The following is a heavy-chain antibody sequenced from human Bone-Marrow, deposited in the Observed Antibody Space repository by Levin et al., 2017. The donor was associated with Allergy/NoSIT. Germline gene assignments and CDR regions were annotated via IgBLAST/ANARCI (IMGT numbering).Heavy chain of an antibody. J-gene: IGHJ3*02. CDR3: ARDRDGGSLVSDAFDS. D-gene: IGHD1-26*01. V-gene: IGHV4-38-2*02. CDR1: GYSISSGYY. Sequence: SCAVSGYSISSGYYWGWIRQPPGKGLEWIGSIYHSGSTYYNPSLKSRVTISVDTSKNQFSLKLSSVTAADTAVYYCARDRDGGSLVSDAFDSWGQGTMVTVSS. CDR2: IYHSGST.